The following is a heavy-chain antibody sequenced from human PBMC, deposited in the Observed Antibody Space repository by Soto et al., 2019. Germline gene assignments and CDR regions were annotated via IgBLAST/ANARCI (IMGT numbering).Heavy chain of an antibody. D-gene: IGHD5-18*01. CDR1: GGSISTYY. Sequence: SETLSLTCTVSGGSISTYYWSWIRQPPGKGLEWIGDIYHSGSTNYNPSLKSRVTISVDTSKNQFSLRLSSVTAADTAVYYCATYHRYSYGEGGFDPWGQGTLVTVSS. CDR2: IYHSGST. CDR3: ATYHRYSYGEGGFDP. J-gene: IGHJ5*02. V-gene: IGHV4-59*01.